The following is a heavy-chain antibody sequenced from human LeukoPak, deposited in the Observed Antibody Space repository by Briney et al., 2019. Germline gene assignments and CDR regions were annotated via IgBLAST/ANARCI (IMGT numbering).Heavy chain of an antibody. J-gene: IGHJ3*02. Sequence: GGSLRLSCAASGFTFSSYAMSWVRQAPGKGLEWVSAISGSGGSTYYADSVKGRFTISRDNSKNTLYLQINSLRAEDTAVYYCVKGFKGLHYYGSGSYPDAFDIWGQGTMVTVSS. V-gene: IGHV3-23*01. CDR1: GFTFSSYA. D-gene: IGHD3-10*01. CDR2: ISGSGGST. CDR3: VKGFKGLHYYGSGSYPDAFDI.